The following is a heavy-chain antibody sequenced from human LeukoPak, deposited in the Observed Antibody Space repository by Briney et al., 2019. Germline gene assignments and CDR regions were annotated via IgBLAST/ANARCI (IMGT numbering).Heavy chain of an antibody. CDR2: IIPIFGTA. J-gene: IGHJ6*02. D-gene: IGHD3-22*01. V-gene: IGHV1-69*01. CDR1: GGTFSSYA. CDR3: ARGDHYYYDSSGYYPALYYYGMDV. Sequence: GSSVKVSYKASGGTFSSYAISWVRQAPGQGLEWMGGIIPIFGTANYAQKFQGRVTITADESTSTAYMELSSLRSEDTAVYYCARGDHYYYDSSGYYPALYYYGMDVWGQGTTVTVSS.